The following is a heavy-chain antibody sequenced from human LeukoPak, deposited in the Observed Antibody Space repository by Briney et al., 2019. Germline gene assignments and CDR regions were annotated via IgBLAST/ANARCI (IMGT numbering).Heavy chain of an antibody. Sequence: SGGSLRFSCAASGFTFSSYSMNWVRQAPGKGLEWVSYISSSSSTIYYADSVKGRFTISRDNAKNSLYLQMNSLRAEDTAVYYCARGPVPAMYYYYYMDVWGKGTTVTVSS. CDR2: ISSSSSTI. CDR3: ARGPVPAMYYYYYMDV. V-gene: IGHV3-48*01. CDR1: GFTFSSYS. J-gene: IGHJ6*03.